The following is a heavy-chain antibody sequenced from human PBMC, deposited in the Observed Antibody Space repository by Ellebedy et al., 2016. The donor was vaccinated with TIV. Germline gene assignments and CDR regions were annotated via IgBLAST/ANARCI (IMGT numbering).Heavy chain of an antibody. CDR1: GFNFRSYW. J-gene: IGHJ5*02. CDR3: ARRASYGDYAVQVNPWFDP. CDR2: IRQEGDEI. V-gene: IGHV3-7*01. Sequence: GESLKISCAASGFNFRSYWMTWVRQAPGKGLEWVAKIRQEGDEIYYVESVKGRFTITRDNAKNSLFLQMNSLRVEDTAVYYCARRASYGDYAVQVNPWFDPWGQGTLVTVSS. D-gene: IGHD4-17*01.